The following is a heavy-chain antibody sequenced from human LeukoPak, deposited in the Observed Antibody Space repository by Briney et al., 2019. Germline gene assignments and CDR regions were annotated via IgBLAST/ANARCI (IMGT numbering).Heavy chain of an antibody. Sequence: SETLSLTCTVSGGSVSSGSYYWSWTRQPPGKGLEWIGYIYYSGSTNYNPSLKSRVTISVDTSKNQFSLKLSSVTAADTAVYYCARGYGDPDHYFDYWGQGTLVTVSS. CDR2: IYYSGST. J-gene: IGHJ4*02. D-gene: IGHD4-17*01. CDR3: ARGYGDPDHYFDY. V-gene: IGHV4-61*01. CDR1: GGSVSSGSYY.